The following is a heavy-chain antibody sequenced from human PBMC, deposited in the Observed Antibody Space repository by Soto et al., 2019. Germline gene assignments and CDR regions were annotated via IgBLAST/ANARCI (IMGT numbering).Heavy chain of an antibody. J-gene: IGHJ5*02. CDR2: IWYDGSNK. D-gene: IGHD3-10*01. V-gene: IGHV3-33*01. Sequence: GGSLRLSCAASWCTFSSYGMHWVRQAPGKGLEWVAVIWYDGSNKYYADSVKGRFTISRDKSINTAYLQWSSLKASDSAMYYCARRGAQFGELLAFTDNWFDPWGQGTLVTVSS. CDR1: WCTFSSYG. CDR3: ARRGAQFGELLAFTDNWFDP.